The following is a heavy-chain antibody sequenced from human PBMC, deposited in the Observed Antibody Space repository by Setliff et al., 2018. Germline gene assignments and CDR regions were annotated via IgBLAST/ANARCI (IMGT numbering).Heavy chain of an antibody. J-gene: IGHJ4*02. Sequence: TLSLTCTVYGGSFSDYYWGWVRQSPGKRPEWIAEINQSGNTNYNPSLNSRVSVSVDTPTNQFSLKVFSVTAADTAVYYCRFWSSYYKNDYWAQGTLVTVSS. CDR1: GGSFSDYY. CDR2: INQSGNT. D-gene: IGHD3-3*01. CDR3: RFWSSYYKNDY. V-gene: IGHV4-34*01.